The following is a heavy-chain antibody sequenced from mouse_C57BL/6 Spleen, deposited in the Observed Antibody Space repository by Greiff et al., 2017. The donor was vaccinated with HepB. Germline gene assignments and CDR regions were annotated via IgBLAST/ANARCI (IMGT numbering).Heavy chain of an antibody. Sequence: VQLQQSGPELVKPGASVKISCKASGYTFTDYYMNWVKQSHGKSLEWIGDINPNNGGTSYNQKFKGKATLTVDKSSSTAYMELRSLTSEDSAVYYCARSVGNYSNYEFAYWGQGTLVTVSA. J-gene: IGHJ3*01. CDR1: GYTFTDYY. V-gene: IGHV1-26*01. CDR2: INPNNGGT. D-gene: IGHD2-5*01. CDR3: ARSVGNYSNYEFAY.